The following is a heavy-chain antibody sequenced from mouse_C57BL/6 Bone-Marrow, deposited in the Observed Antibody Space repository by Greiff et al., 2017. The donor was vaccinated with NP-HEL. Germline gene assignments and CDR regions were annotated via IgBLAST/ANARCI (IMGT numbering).Heavy chain of an antibody. CDR1: GYAFSSSW. D-gene: IGHD1-1*01. J-gene: IGHJ1*03. CDR2: IYPGDGDT. V-gene: IGHV1-82*01. Sequence: QVQLQQSGPELVKPGASVKISCKASGYAFSSSWMNWVKQRPGKGLEWIGRIYPGDGDTNYNGKFKGKATLTADKSSSTAYMQLSSLTSEDSAVYFCARSYYGSPNWYFEVWGTGTTVTVSS. CDR3: ARSYYGSPNWYFEV.